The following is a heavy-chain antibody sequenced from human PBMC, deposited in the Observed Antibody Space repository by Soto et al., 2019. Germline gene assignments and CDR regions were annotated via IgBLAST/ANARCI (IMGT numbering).Heavy chain of an antibody. Sequence: PSETLSLTCAVYGGSFSGYYWSWIRQPPGKGLEWIGEINHSGSTNYNPSLKSRVTISVDTSKNQFSLKLSSVTAADTAVYYCGRAGRGSGWHYYYYYYMDVWGKGTTVTVSS. CDR2: INHSGST. D-gene: IGHD6-19*01. V-gene: IGHV4-34*01. J-gene: IGHJ6*03. CDR3: GRAGRGSGWHYYYYYYMDV. CDR1: GGSFSGYY.